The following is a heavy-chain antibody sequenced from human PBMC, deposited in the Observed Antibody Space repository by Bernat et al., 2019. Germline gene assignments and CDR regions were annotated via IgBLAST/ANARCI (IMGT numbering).Heavy chain of an antibody. CDR3: TRVGYSYGYSPSTFDY. D-gene: IGHD5-18*01. CDR1: GFTFSGSA. Sequence: EVQLVESGGGFVQPGGSLKLSCAASGFTFSGSAMHWVRQASGKGLEWVGRIRSKANSYATAYAASVKGRFTNSKDDSKNTAYLQMNSLKTEDKAVYDCTRVGYSYGYSPSTFDYWGQGTLVTVSS. CDR2: IRSKANSYAT. J-gene: IGHJ4*02. V-gene: IGHV3-73*01.